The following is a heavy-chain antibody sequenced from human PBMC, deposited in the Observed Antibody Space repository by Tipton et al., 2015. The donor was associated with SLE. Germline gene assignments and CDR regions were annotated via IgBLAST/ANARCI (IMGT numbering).Heavy chain of an antibody. V-gene: IGHV4-39*07. Sequence: LRLSCPVSGGSISSGSYYWGWIRQPPGKGLEWIGSIYHSGSTYYNPSLKSRVTISIDTSRNQFSLKLRSVTAADTAVYFCARHVWDWNHFYFDYWGQGTLVTVSS. CDR1: GGSISSGSYY. CDR2: IYHSGST. D-gene: IGHD1-1*01. CDR3: ARHVWDWNHFYFDY. J-gene: IGHJ4*02.